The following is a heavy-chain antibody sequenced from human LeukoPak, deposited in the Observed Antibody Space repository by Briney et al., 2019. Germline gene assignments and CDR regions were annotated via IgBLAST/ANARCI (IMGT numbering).Heavy chain of an antibody. V-gene: IGHV3-NL1*01. D-gene: IGHD3-3*01. CDR3: ARDGKRVTTQFYYYGIDL. CDR1: GFTFSTYG. Sequence: PGGSLTLSCAASGFTFSTYGIHWVRQAPGKGLEWVSVIYSGGSTYYADSVKGRFTISRDNAKKSVYLQMNSLRAEDAALYHCARDGKRVTTQFYYYGIDLWGQGTTVTVSS. J-gene: IGHJ6*02. CDR2: IYSGGST.